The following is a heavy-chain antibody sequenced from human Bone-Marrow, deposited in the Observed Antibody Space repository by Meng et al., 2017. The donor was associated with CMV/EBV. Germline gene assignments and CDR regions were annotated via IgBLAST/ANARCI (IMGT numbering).Heavy chain of an antibody. J-gene: IGHJ4*02. CDR1: GFTFSSYS. Sequence: GGSLRLSCAASGFTFSSYSMNWVRQAPGKGLEWVSSISSSSSYIYYADSVKGRFTISRDNAKNSLYLQMNSVRAEDTAVYYCARDAVLLWFGESPLDDWGQGTLVTVSS. CDR3: ARDAVLLWFGESPLDD. V-gene: IGHV3-21*01. D-gene: IGHD3-10*01. CDR2: ISSSSSYI.